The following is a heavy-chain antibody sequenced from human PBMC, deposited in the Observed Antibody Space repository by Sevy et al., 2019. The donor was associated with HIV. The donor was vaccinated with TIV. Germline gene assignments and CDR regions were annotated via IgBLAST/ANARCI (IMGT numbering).Heavy chain of an antibody. J-gene: IGHJ4*02. CDR3: ARDSGYSINWYPAY. V-gene: IGHV3-30*03. Sequence: GGSLRLSCAASGFTFSSHGMHWVRQAPGKGLECVAVMSYDGSYKSYGDSVKGRFTISRDDSMNTLYLQMNSLRPEDTAMYYCARDSGYSINWYPAYWGQGTLVTVSS. CDR2: MSYDGSYK. CDR1: GFTFSSHG. D-gene: IGHD6-13*01.